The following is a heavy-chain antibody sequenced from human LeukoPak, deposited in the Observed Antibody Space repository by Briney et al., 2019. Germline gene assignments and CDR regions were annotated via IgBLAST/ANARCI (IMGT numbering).Heavy chain of an antibody. CDR1: GGSISSGGYY. V-gene: IGHV4-31*03. J-gene: IGHJ6*02. Sequence: SETLSLTCTVSGGSISSGGYYWSWIRQHPGKGLEWIGYIYYSGSTYYNPSLKSRVTISVDTSKNQFSLKLSSVTAADTAVYYCARDRYSSGWYYYYGMDVWGQGTTVTVSS. CDR2: IYYSGST. D-gene: IGHD6-19*01. CDR3: ARDRYSSGWYYYYGMDV.